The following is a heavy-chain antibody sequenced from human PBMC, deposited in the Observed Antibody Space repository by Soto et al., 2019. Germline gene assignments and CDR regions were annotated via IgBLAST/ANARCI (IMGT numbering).Heavy chain of an antibody. CDR2: ISAYNGNT. CDR1: GYTFTSYG. Sequence: QVPLVQSGAEVKKPGASVKVSCKASGYTFTSYGISWVRQAPGQGLEWMGWISAYNGNTNYAQKLQGSVTMTTDTSTRTADMEPGSMRSDDTALYYCAIVYYGSGSYSFHSWGQGTMVTVSS. J-gene: IGHJ4*02. CDR3: AIVYYGSGSYSFHS. D-gene: IGHD3-10*01. V-gene: IGHV1-18*01.